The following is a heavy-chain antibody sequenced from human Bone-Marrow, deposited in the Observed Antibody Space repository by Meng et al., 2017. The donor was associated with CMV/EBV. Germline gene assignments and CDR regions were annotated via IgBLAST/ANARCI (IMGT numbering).Heavy chain of an antibody. V-gene: IGHV3-7*01. J-gene: IGHJ6*02. Sequence: GESLKISCAASGFTFSSYWMSWVRKAPGKGLEWVANIKGDGSDKGYVDSVKGRFTISRDNARNSLYMEMNSLRAEDTAVYYCVPHDCAMDVWGQGTTVTVSS. CDR2: IKGDGSDK. CDR3: VPHDCAMDV. CDR1: GFTFSSYW.